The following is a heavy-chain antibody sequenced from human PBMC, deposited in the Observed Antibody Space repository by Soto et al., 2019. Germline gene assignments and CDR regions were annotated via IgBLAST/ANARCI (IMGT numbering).Heavy chain of an antibody. V-gene: IGHV4-39*01. D-gene: IGHD6-19*01. J-gene: IGHJ4*02. Sequence: SETLSLTCTVSDDSISNKDYYGGWIRQPPGQGLEWIASINHRGTTYYNPSLKSRLTISVDTSKRQFSLRLTSVTAADTAVYYCARHYEYGAGWRVLYDHWGQGTLVIGSS. CDR3: ARHYEYGAGWRVLYDH. CDR2: INHRGTT. CDR1: DDSISNKDYY.